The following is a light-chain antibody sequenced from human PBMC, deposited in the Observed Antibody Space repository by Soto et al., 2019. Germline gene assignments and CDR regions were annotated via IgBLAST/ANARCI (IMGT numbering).Light chain of an antibody. CDR1: QSVSSSY. Sequence: EIVLTQSPGTLSLSPGERATLSCRASQSVSSSYLAWYQQKPGQAPRLLIYGASIRATGIPDRFSGSGSGTDFTLTISRLEPEDLAVYYCQQYGSSPGTFGQGTKVEIK. J-gene: IGKJ1*01. V-gene: IGKV3-20*01. CDR2: GAS. CDR3: QQYGSSPGT.